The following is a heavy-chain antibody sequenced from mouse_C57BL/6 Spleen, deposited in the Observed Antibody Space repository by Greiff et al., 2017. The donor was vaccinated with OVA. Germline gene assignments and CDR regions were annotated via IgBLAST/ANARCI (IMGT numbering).Heavy chain of an antibody. D-gene: IGHD1-1*01. CDR2: IYPRSGNT. J-gene: IGHJ2*01. Sequence: VKLMESGAELARPGASVKLSCKASGYTFTSYGISWVKQRTGQGLEWIGEIYPRSGNTYYNEKFKGKATLTADKSSSTAYMELRSLTSEDSAVYFCARNGYYGSSPFDYWGQGTTLTVSS. CDR1: GYTFTSYG. CDR3: ARNGYYGSSPFDY. V-gene: IGHV1-81*01.